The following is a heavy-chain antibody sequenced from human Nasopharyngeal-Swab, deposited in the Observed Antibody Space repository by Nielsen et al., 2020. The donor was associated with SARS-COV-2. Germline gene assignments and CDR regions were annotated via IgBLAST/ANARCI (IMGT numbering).Heavy chain of an antibody. J-gene: IGHJ4*02. Sequence: ASVKVSCKASGYTFTSNVLNWVRQAPGQGPEYIGWISTKTGAPTYAQAFTGRFVISLDTSVSTTYLQISSLKADDTAVYYCAREDQDYANIWLDYWGQGTQVTVSS. V-gene: IGHV7-4-1*02. CDR2: ISTKTGAP. D-gene: IGHD2-2*01. CDR1: GYTFTSNV. CDR3: AREDQDYANIWLDY.